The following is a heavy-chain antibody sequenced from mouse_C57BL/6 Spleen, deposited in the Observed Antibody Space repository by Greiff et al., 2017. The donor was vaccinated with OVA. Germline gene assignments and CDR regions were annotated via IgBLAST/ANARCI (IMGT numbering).Heavy chain of an antibody. Sequence: QVQLQQSGPGLVQPSQSLSITCTVSGFSLTSYGVHWVRQSPGKGLEWLGVIWSGGSTDYNAAFISRLSISKDNSKSQVFFKMNSLQADDTAIYYCARNSRYYYGSPLQYFDVWGTGTTVTVSS. CDR2: IWSGGST. CDR3: ARNSRYYYGSPLQYFDV. J-gene: IGHJ1*03. CDR1: GFSLTSYG. V-gene: IGHV2-2*01. D-gene: IGHD1-1*01.